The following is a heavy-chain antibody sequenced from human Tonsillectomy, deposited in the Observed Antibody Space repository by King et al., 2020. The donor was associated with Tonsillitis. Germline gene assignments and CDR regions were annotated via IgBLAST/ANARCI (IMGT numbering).Heavy chain of an antibody. CDR2: IYYSGST. CDR1: GGSISSYY. D-gene: IGHD3-22*01. Sequence: QLQESGPGLVKPSETLSVTCTVSGGSISSYYWSWIRQPPGKGLEWIGYIYYSGSTNYNPSLKSRVTISVDTSKNQFSLKLSSVTAADTAVYYCARGEDYYDSSGQKGAFDIWGQGTMVTVSS. J-gene: IGHJ3*02. V-gene: IGHV4-59*01. CDR3: ARGEDYYDSSGQKGAFDI.